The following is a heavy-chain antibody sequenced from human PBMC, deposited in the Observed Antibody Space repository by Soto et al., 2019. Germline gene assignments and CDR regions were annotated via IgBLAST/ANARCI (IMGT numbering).Heavy chain of an antibody. D-gene: IGHD7-27*01. Sequence: EVQLVESGGGLVQPGGSLRLSCATSGFILSDCAMNWVRQAPGKGLEWVSYISSSSSVIDYADSVKGRFTVSRDNARNPLYLQMNSLRAEDTAVYYCARDLSWGSNWYYYMDVWGKGTPVTVSS. CDR1: GFILSDCA. CDR2: ISSSSSVI. CDR3: ARDLSWGSNWYYYMDV. V-gene: IGHV3-48*01. J-gene: IGHJ6*03.